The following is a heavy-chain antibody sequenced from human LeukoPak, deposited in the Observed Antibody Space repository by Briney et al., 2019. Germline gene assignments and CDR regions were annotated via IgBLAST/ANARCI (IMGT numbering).Heavy chain of an antibody. Sequence: PGGSLRLSCAASGFTFSSYWMSWVRQAPGKGLEWVANIKQDGSEKYYVDSVKGRFTISRDNAKNSLYLQMNSLRAEDTAVYYCARERCCSSTSCEKGHDAFDIWGQGTMVTVSS. D-gene: IGHD2-2*01. CDR1: GFTFSSYW. CDR3: ARERCCSSTSCEKGHDAFDI. V-gene: IGHV3-7*01. J-gene: IGHJ3*02. CDR2: IKQDGSEK.